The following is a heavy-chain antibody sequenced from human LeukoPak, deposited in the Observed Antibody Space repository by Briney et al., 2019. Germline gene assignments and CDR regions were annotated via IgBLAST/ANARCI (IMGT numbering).Heavy chain of an antibody. CDR2: IINDGSST. V-gene: IGHV3-74*01. J-gene: IGHJ4*02. D-gene: IGHD4-17*01. Sequence: GGSLRLSCAASGFNFKNYWMHWVRQAPGKGLEWVSRIINDGSSTTYADSVKGRFTISRDNAKDTLYLQMNSLRAEDTAVYYCARVPDYGDSGDYWGQGTLVTVSS. CDR3: ARVPDYGDSGDY. CDR1: GFNFKNYW.